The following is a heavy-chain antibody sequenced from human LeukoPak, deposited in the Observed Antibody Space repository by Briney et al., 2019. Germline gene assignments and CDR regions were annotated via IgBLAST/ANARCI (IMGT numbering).Heavy chain of an antibody. CDR2: INPNSGGT. D-gene: IGHD3-22*01. V-gene: IGHV1-2*02. CDR1: GYTFTGYC. Sequence: ASVKVSCKASGYTFTGYCMHWVRQAPGQGLEWMGWINPNSGGTNYAQKFQGRVTMTRDTSISTAYMELSRLRSDDTAVYYCARDRTHYYDSSGYYGYWGQGTLVTVSS. J-gene: IGHJ4*02. CDR3: ARDRTHYYDSSGYYGY.